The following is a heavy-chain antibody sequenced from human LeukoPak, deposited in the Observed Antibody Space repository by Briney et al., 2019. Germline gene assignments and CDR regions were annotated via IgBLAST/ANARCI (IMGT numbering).Heavy chain of an antibody. V-gene: IGHV4-38-2*02. D-gene: IGHD5-12*01. Sequence: SETLSLTCTVSDYSIRSSYYWGWIRQPPGKGLEWIGSIFHTGNTYYNPSLKSRVTISVDTSNNRFSLKLSSVTAADTAVYYCARVESGYDIWVDYWGQGTLVTVSS. J-gene: IGHJ4*02. CDR3: ARVESGYDIWVDY. CDR1: DYSIRSSYY. CDR2: IFHTGNT.